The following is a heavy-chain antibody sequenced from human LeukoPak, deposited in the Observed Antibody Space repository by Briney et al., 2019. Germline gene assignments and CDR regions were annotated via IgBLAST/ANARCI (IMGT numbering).Heavy chain of an antibody. CDR3: TTLGAFDY. D-gene: IGHD4/OR15-4a*01. Sequence: GGSLRLSCADSGFTFSNAWMSWVRQAPGKGLEWVGRIKRKTDGGTTDYAAPVKGRFGISRDDSKNTLYLQMNSLKTEDTAVYYCTTLGAFDYWGLGTLVTVSS. J-gene: IGHJ4*02. V-gene: IGHV3-15*01. CDR1: GFTFSNAW. CDR2: IKRKTDGGTT.